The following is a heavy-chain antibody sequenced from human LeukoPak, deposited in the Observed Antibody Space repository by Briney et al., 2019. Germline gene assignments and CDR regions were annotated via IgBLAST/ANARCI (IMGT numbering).Heavy chain of an antibody. V-gene: IGHV3-21*01. CDR1: GFTLSSYS. Sequence: GGSLRLSCAASGFTLSSYSMNWVRQAPGKGLEWVSSISSSSSYIYYADSVKGRFTISRDNAKNSLYLQMNSLRAEDTAVYYCARVVVPAAIKVADYWGQGTLVTVSS. D-gene: IGHD2-2*01. CDR3: ARVVVPAAIKVADY. J-gene: IGHJ4*02. CDR2: ISSSSSYI.